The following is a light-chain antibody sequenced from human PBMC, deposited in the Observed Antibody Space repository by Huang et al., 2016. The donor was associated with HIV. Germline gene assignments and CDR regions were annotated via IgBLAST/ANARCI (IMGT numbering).Light chain of an antibody. Sequence: DIQMTQSQSSLSASVGDRVTITCQASQDISDYLNWYQQKPGKAPKLLIYDASNLETGVPSRFGGSGSGTDFVFTISSLQPEDIATYYCQQYSDLRAFGPGTKVDIQ. CDR3: QQYSDLRA. J-gene: IGKJ3*01. CDR1: QDISDY. V-gene: IGKV1-33*01. CDR2: DAS.